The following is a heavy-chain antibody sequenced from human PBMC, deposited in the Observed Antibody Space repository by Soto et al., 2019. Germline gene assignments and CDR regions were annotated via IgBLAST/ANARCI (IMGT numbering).Heavy chain of an antibody. CDR2: IYPGDSDT. CDR1: GYAFSSYW. D-gene: IGHD2-8*02. Sequence: GESLKISCQGSGYAFSSYWIAWVRQMPGKGLEWMGIIYPGDSDTRYSPSFQGQVTISVDKSITTAYLQWSSLKASDTAMYYCARGYCAATVCDAGLDHWGQGTGVTVSS. V-gene: IGHV5-51*01. J-gene: IGHJ5*02. CDR3: ARGYCAATVCDAGLDH.